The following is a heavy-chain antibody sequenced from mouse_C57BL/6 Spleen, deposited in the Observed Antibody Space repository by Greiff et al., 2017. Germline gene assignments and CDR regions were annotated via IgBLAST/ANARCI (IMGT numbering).Heavy chain of an antibody. V-gene: IGHV5-17*01. D-gene: IGHD1-1*01. CDR2: ISSGSSPI. J-gene: IGHJ2*01. CDR3: ARPTVVASFDY. Sequence: DVMLVESGGGLVKPGGSLKLSCAASGFTFSDYGMHWVRQAPEKGLEWVAYISSGSSPIYYADTVKGRFTISRDNAKNTLFLQMTSLRSEDTAMYYCARPTVVASFDYWGQGTTLTVSS. CDR1: GFTFSDYG.